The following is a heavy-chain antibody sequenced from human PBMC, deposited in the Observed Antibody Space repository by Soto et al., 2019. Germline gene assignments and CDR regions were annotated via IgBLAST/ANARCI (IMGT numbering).Heavy chain of an antibody. J-gene: IGHJ6*02. CDR3: ARDRPLINNWTDHYYYYGMDV. CDR1: GGSISSGGYY. Sequence: QVQLQESGPGLVKPSQTLSLTCTVSGGSISSGGYYWSWIRQHPGKGLEWIGYIYYSGSTYYNPSLKLRVTISVDTSKNQFSLKLSSVTAADTAVYYCARDRPLINNWTDHYYYYGMDVWGQGTTVTVSS. V-gene: IGHV4-31*03. CDR2: IYYSGST. D-gene: IGHD1-20*01.